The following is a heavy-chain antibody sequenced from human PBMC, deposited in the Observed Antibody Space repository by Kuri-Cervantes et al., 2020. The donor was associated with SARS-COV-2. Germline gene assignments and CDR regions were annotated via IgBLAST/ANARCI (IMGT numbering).Heavy chain of an antibody. CDR3: TRDRRRYSGDTSHFYMDV. CDR1: GFTFRSSR. Sequence: GESLKISCAASGFTFRSSRMNWVRQAPGKGLEWISSISDWSLNIYYADSVKGRFNISRDNAKNSLFLQMNSLRVEDTAVYYCTRDRRRYSGDTSHFYMDVWGTGTTVTVSS. V-gene: IGHV3-48*01. D-gene: IGHD5-12*01. J-gene: IGHJ6*03. CDR2: ISDWSLNI.